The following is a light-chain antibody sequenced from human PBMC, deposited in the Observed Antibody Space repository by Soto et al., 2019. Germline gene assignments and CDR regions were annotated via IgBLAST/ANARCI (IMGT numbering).Light chain of an antibody. V-gene: IGKV1D-13*01. CDR1: QSISTY. CDR2: DAS. J-gene: IGKJ5*01. CDR3: QHFNNYIT. Sequence: IHMTQSPSSLSASVGDTITITCRAGQSISTYLNWYQQKPGKAPKLLIYDASSLESGVPSSFSGSGSGTDSTLTISSLPPEDFATYYCQHFNNYITCGQGTRLDIK.